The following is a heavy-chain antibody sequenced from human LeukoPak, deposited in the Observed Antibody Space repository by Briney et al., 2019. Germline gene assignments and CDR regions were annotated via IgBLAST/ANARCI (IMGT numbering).Heavy chain of an antibody. J-gene: IGHJ4*02. Sequence: PGRSLRLSCAASAFTFSNFGIHWVRQAPGKGLEWVAFIWYDGSNKFYADSVKGRFTISRDNSKNTLYLQMNSLRADDTAVYYCARGGSYYPDYWGQGTLVTVSS. CDR1: AFTFSNFG. D-gene: IGHD3-10*01. CDR2: IWYDGSNK. CDR3: ARGGSYYPDY. V-gene: IGHV3-33*01.